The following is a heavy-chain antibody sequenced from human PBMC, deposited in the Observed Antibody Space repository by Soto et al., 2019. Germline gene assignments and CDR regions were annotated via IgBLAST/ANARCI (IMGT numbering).Heavy chain of an antibody. J-gene: IGHJ6*02. CDR2: IKPDGSEK. V-gene: IGHV3-7*01. CDR3: ARGRGLDV. CDR1: GFTFSSVW. Sequence: LRLSCATAGFTFSSVWMSWVRQAPGKGLEWVANIKPDGSEKYYVDSVKGRFTISRDNAKNSLDLLMNSLRADDTAMYYCARGRGLDVWGQGTTVPVSS.